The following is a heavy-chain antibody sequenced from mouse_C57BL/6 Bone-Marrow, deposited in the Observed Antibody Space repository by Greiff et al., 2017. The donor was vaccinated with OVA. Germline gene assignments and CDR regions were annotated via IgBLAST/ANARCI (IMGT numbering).Heavy chain of an antibody. J-gene: IGHJ4*01. CDR1: GYTFTSYW. CDR3: ARLDAMDY. CDR2: IYPGDGDT. V-gene: IGHV1-82*01. Sequence: QVQLKQPGTELVKPGASVKLSCKASGYTFTSYWMHWVKQRPGKGLEWIGRIYPGDGDTNYNGKFKGKATLTADKSSSTAYMQLSSLTSEDSAVYFCARLDAMDYWGQGTSVTVSS.